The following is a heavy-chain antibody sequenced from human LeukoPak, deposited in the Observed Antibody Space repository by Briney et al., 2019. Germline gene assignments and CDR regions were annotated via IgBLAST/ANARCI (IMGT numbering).Heavy chain of an antibody. CDR3: ARDVPCSGGSCRYSFYYYYGMDV. CDR1: GCTFTGYY. J-gene: IGHJ6*02. Sequence: ASVKVSCKASGCTFTGYYIHWVRQAPGQGLEWMGWINPNSGGTNYAQKLQGRVTMTTDTSTSTAYMELRSLRSDDTAVYYCARDVPCSGGSCRYSFYYYYGMDVWGQGTTVTVSS. D-gene: IGHD2-15*01. CDR2: INPNSGGT. V-gene: IGHV1-2*02.